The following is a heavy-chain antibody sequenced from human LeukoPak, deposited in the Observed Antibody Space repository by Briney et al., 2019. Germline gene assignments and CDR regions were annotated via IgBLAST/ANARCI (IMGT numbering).Heavy chain of an antibody. Sequence: SVKVSCKASGGTFSSYAISWVRQAPGQGLEWMGGIIPIFGTANYAQKFQGRVTITADESTSTAYMELSSLRSEDTAVYYCARVSVIAAAIDYYYGMDVWGQGTTVTVSS. CDR2: IIPIFGTA. V-gene: IGHV1-69*13. D-gene: IGHD6-13*01. CDR3: ARVSVIAAAIDYYYGMDV. CDR1: GGTFSSYA. J-gene: IGHJ6*02.